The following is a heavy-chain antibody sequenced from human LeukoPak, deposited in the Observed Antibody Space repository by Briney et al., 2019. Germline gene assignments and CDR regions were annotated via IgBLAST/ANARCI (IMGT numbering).Heavy chain of an antibody. V-gene: IGHV3-30*18. CDR3: AKDRCVSLNNYLDA. CDR1: GFSFCSYA. J-gene: IGHJ4*02. Sequence: GRSLRLSCAASGFSFCSYAMHWVRQAPAKGLEWVAFMSYDGTKEHYADTVKGRFTISRDNSMNTLYLQINSLGPEDTAVYYCAKDRCVSLNNYLDAWGQGTLVTVSS. D-gene: IGHD2-21*01. CDR2: MSYDGTKE.